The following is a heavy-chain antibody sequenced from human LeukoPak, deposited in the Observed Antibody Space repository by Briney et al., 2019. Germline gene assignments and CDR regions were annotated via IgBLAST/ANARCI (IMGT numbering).Heavy chain of an antibody. Sequence: GGSLRLSCAASGFTVTSNYMSWVRQAPGKGLEWVSIIYSGGGAYYADSVKGRFTISRDNSRNTLFLQMNSLRAEDTAMYYCARVFPPNLFDPSGQGTLVTVSS. V-gene: IGHV3-66*01. CDR3: ARVFPPNLFDP. D-gene: IGHD3-10*02. J-gene: IGHJ5*02. CDR2: IYSGGGA. CDR1: GFTVTSNY.